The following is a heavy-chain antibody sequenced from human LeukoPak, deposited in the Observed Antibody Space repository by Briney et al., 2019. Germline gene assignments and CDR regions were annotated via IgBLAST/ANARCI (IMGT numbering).Heavy chain of an antibody. Sequence: PGGSLTLSCAASGFTVSTKYTNWVRQAPGKGLEWVSILYSGSDTYYADSVKGRFTISRDSSKNTLFLHMNSLRAEDTAVYYCARVGDHFHWYLDLWGRGTLVTVSS. D-gene: IGHD5-24*01. J-gene: IGHJ2*01. CDR3: ARVGDHFHWYLDL. CDR2: LYSGSDT. V-gene: IGHV3-53*01. CDR1: GFTVSTKY.